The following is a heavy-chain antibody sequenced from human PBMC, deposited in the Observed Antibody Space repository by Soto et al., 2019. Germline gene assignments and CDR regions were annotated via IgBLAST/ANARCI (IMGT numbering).Heavy chain of an antibody. V-gene: IGHV1-18*01. Sequence: QVQLVQSRAEVKNPGASVKVSCKASGYSFTRYGIAWARQAPGQGLEWMGWINTYNGNINYAQNLQGRVTLTTDTSTSTAYMELTSMRSNDTAIYYCAMVDVYVTPSPQDVWGQGTTVIVSS. CDR1: GYSFTRYG. J-gene: IGHJ6*02. CDR2: INTYNGNI. D-gene: IGHD3-16*01. CDR3: AMVDVYVTPSPQDV.